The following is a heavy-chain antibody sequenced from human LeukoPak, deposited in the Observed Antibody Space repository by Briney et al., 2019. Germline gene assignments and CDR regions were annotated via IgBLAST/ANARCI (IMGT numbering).Heavy chain of an antibody. Sequence: GGSLRLSCAASGFTVSSNYMSWDRQAPGKGLEWVSVIYSGGSTYYADSVKGRFTISRDNSKNTLYLQMNSLRAEDTAVYYCARDMMYSGSSNAWGQGTLVTVSS. J-gene: IGHJ5*02. CDR3: ARDMMYSGSSNA. D-gene: IGHD1-26*01. V-gene: IGHV3-53*01. CDR2: IYSGGST. CDR1: GFTVSSNY.